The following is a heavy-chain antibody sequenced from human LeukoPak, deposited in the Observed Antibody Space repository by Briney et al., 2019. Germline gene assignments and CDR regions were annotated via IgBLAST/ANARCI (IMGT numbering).Heavy chain of an antibody. CDR3: AKDLLGYCSSTSCYTGSIDY. D-gene: IGHD2-2*02. Sequence: GGSLRLSCAASGFTFSSYAMSWVRQAPGKGLEWVSAISGSGGSTYYADSVKGRFTISRDNSKNTLYLQMNSLRAEDTAVYYCAKDLLGYCSSTSCYTGSIDYWGQGTLVTVSS. CDR1: GFTFSSYA. CDR2: ISGSGGST. J-gene: IGHJ4*02. V-gene: IGHV3-23*01.